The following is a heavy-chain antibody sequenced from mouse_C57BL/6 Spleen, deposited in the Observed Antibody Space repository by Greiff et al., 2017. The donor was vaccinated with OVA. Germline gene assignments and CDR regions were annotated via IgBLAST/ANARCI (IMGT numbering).Heavy chain of an antibody. CDR2: IRHKANGYTT. J-gene: IGHJ4*01. V-gene: IGHV7-3*01. Sequence: EVKLVESGGGLVQPGGSLSLSCAASGFTFTDYYMSWVRQPPGKALEWLGFIRHKANGYTTEYSASVKGRFTISRDNSQSILYLQMNALRAEDSATYYCARNYYGSSYAMDYWGQGTSVTVSS. CDR1: GFTFTDYY. CDR3: ARNYYGSSYAMDY. D-gene: IGHD1-1*01.